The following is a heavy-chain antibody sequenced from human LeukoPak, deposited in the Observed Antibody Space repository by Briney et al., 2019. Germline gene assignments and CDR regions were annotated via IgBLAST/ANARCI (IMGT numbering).Heavy chain of an antibody. CDR1: GGSISSSSHY. J-gene: IGHJ4*02. CDR3: ARLLYDSRGYYYFDY. CDR2: IYYSERT. Sequence: KSSETLSLTGAVSGGSISSSSHYWGWVRQPPGKGLEWIGSIYYSERTYDNPSLKSRVTISIDTSNNQFSLKLRSVTAADTAVYYCARLLYDSRGYYYFDYWGQGTLVTVSS. D-gene: IGHD3-22*01. V-gene: IGHV4-39*01.